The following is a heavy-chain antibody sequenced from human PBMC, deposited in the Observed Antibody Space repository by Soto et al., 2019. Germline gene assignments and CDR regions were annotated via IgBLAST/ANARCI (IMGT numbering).Heavy chain of an antibody. CDR2: ISYDGSNK. CDR1: GFTFSSYA. V-gene: IGHV3-30-3*01. J-gene: IGHJ6*02. D-gene: IGHD3-3*01. Sequence: QVQLVESGGGVVQPGRSLRLSCAASGFTFSSYAMHWVRQAPGKGLEWVAVISYDGSNKYYADSVKGRFTISRDNSKNTLYLQMNSLRAEDTAVYYCARALQPYDFWTKRRGYYYYYGMDVWGQGTTVTVSS. CDR3: ARALQPYDFWTKRRGYYYYYGMDV.